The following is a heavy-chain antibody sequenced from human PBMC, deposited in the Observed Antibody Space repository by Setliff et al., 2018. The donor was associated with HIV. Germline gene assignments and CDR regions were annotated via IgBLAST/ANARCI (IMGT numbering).Heavy chain of an antibody. CDR2: IFPGDSDT. J-gene: IGHJ5*02. Sequence: GESLKISCKASGYSFSNYWIGWVRQMPGKGLEWMGVIFPGDSDTRYSPSFQGEVTISADRSITTAYLHWSSLQASDTAVYYCVREERAADSGSYYSSRWFDRWGQGTLVTVSS. CDR3: VREERAADSGSYYSSRWFDR. V-gene: IGHV5-51*01. D-gene: IGHD1-26*01. CDR1: GYSFSNYW.